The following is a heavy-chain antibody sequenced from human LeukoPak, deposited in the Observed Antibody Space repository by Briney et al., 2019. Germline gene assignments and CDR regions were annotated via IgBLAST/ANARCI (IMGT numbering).Heavy chain of an antibody. Sequence: PGGSLRLSCAASGFTFSSYEMNWVRQAPGKGLEWVSYISSSGSTIYYADSVKGRFTISRDNAKNSLYLQMNGLRAEDTAVYYCAGVDPDYGGNSGIDYWGQGTLVTVSS. D-gene: IGHD4-23*01. CDR2: ISSSGSTI. V-gene: IGHV3-48*03. CDR1: GFTFSSYE. CDR3: AGVDPDYGGNSGIDY. J-gene: IGHJ4*02.